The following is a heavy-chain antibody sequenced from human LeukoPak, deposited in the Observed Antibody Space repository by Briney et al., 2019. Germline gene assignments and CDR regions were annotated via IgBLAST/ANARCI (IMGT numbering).Heavy chain of an antibody. Sequence: SQTLSLTCAISGDSVSSNNAAWNWIRQSPSRGLEWLGRTYHRSTWYDDYVVSVRSRLTITPDISKNQVSLQLNSVTPDDTAVYYCAREKGYCTTTSCYRTGGFDYWGQGTLVTVSS. J-gene: IGHJ4*02. D-gene: IGHD2-2*01. CDR1: GDSVSSNNAA. V-gene: IGHV6-1*01. CDR3: AREKGYCTTTSCYRTGGFDY. CDR2: TYHRSTWYD.